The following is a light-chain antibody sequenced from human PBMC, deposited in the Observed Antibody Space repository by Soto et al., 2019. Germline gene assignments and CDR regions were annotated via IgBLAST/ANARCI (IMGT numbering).Light chain of an antibody. V-gene: IGKV3-11*01. Sequence: EIVLTQSPATLSLSPGERATLSCWASKSISIYLAWYQQKPGQPPRLLIYDASNRATGIPARFSGSGSQTAFTLTISNVEPEDSAVYYWQLRDSWRRSFGQGTKLEI. CDR3: QLRDSWRRS. CDR1: KSISIY. J-gene: IGKJ2*01. CDR2: DAS.